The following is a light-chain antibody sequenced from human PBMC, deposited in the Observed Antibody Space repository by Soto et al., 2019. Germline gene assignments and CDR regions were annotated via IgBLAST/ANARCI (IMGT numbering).Light chain of an antibody. J-gene: IGKJ5*01. CDR1: QSVSSSY. CDR3: QQYGSSPT. CDR2: GAS. V-gene: IGKV3-20*01. Sequence: EIVLTQSPGTLSLSPGERATLSCRASQSVSSSYLAWYQQKPGQAPRLLIDGASSRATGMPDRFSGSGSGTDFTLTISRLEPEDFAVYYCQQYGSSPTFGHGTRLEI.